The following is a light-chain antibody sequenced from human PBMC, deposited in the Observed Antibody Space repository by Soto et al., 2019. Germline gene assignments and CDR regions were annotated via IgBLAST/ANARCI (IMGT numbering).Light chain of an antibody. CDR1: QSIDRA. Sequence: DIQMTQSPSSLSASVGDRVTITCRASQSIDRALNWYQHKAGKAPKLLIYGASNLDSGVPSRFSGSGSGTDFPLTITSLQPEDFATYYCQQSYSPVRNIFGQGTKL. V-gene: IGKV1-39*01. CDR2: GAS. J-gene: IGKJ2*01. CDR3: QQSYSPVRNI.